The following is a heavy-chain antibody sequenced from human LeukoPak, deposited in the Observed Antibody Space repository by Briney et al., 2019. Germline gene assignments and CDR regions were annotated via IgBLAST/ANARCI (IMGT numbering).Heavy chain of an antibody. CDR1: GYTFTSYG. J-gene: IGHJ6*02. V-gene: IGHV1-18*01. D-gene: IGHD2-2*01. CDR2: ISAYNGNT. Sequence: ASVTVSCTASGYTFTSYGISWVRQAPGQGLEWMGWISAYNGNTNYAQKLQGRVTMTTDTSTSTAYMELRSLRSDDTAVYYCARGKAGYCSSTSCQHYYYGMDVWGQGTTVTVSS. CDR3: ARGKAGYCSSTSCQHYYYGMDV.